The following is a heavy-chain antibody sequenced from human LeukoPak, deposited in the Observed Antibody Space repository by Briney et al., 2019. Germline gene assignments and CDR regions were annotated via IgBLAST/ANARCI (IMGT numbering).Heavy chain of an antibody. D-gene: IGHD3-22*01. CDR1: GGTFSSYA. CDR3: ASLKKPATYYDSPGHYY. CDR2: IIPIFGTA. Sequence: GASVKVSCKASGGTFSSYAISWVRQAPGQGLEWMGGIIPIFGTANYAQKFQGRVTITADKSTSTAYMELSSLTSEDTAMYYCASLKKPATYYDSPGHYYWGQGTLVTVSS. V-gene: IGHV1-69*06. J-gene: IGHJ4*02.